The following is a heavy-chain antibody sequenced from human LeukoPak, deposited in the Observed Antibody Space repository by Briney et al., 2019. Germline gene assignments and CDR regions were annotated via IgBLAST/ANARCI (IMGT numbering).Heavy chain of an antibody. Sequence: GGSPRLSCTASEFTFSDYYMSWIRQAPGKGLEWVSYIRSSDSAKYYADSVKGRFTISRDNAKNTLYLQMDSLRAEDTAMYYCAREILEPGKTHEYWGQGTLVTVSS. CDR3: AREILEPGKTHEY. D-gene: IGHD1-1*01. CDR1: EFTFSDYY. J-gene: IGHJ4*02. CDR2: IRSSDSAK. V-gene: IGHV3-11*04.